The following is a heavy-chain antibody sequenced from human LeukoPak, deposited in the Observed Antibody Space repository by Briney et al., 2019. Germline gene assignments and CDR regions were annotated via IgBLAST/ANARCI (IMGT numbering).Heavy chain of an antibody. CDR3: ASSSGTTRGAFDI. D-gene: IGHD4-11*01. Sequence: SQTLSLTCTVSGGSISSGDYYWSWIRLPPGKGLEWIGYIYYSGSTYYNPSLKSRVTISVDTSKNQFSLKLSSVTAADTAVYYCASSSGTTRGAFDIWGQGTMVTVSS. CDR2: IYYSGST. CDR1: GGSISSGDYY. J-gene: IGHJ3*02. V-gene: IGHV4-30-4*08.